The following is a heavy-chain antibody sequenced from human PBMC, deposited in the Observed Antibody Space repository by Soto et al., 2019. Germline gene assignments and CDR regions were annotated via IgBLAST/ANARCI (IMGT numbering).Heavy chain of an antibody. V-gene: IGHV4-30-4*01. D-gene: IGHD1-1*01. CDR3: ARVSTQQRWFDP. CDR1: GGSISSGDYY. Sequence: SETLSLTCTVSGGSISSGDYYWSWIRQPPGKGLEWIGYIYYSGNTYCNPSLKSRVTISVDTSKNQFSLKLSSVTAADTAVYSCARVSTQQRWFDPWGRGTLVTVSS. CDR2: IYYSGNT. J-gene: IGHJ5*02.